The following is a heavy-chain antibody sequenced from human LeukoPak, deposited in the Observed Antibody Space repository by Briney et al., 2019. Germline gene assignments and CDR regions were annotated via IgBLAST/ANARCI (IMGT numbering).Heavy chain of an antibody. CDR2: SKSKTDGGTT. Sequence: PGGSLRLSCAASGFTFSNAWVTWVRQAPGKGLECVGRSKSKTDGGTTDYGAPVKGRFSISRDDSKSTLYLQMNSLKTEDTAVYYCATDGYCSAGSCYSYDNWGQGTLVTASP. CDR3: ATDGYCSAGSCYSYDN. D-gene: IGHD2-15*01. CDR1: GFTFSNAW. V-gene: IGHV3-15*01. J-gene: IGHJ4*02.